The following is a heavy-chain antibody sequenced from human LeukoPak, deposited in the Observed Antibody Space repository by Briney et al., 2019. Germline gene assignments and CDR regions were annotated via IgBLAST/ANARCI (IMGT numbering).Heavy chain of an antibody. CDR3: ARPYYDILTGPRRYYYYMDV. J-gene: IGHJ6*03. Sequence: ASETLSLTCTVSGGSFSSYYWSWIRQPAGKGLEWIGRVYTTGSTNYNPSLKSRVSMSVDTSKNQFSLSLTSVTAADTAVYYCARPYYDILTGPRRYYYYMDVWGKGTTVTVSS. CDR2: VYTTGST. V-gene: IGHV4-4*07. CDR1: GGSFSSYY. D-gene: IGHD3-9*01.